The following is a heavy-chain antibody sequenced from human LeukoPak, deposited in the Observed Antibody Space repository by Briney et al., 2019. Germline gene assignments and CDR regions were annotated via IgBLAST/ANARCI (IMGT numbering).Heavy chain of an antibody. V-gene: IGHV3-48*01. CDR3: ARMGYSYGYARGMDV. J-gene: IGHJ6*02. CDR1: GFTFSSYS. D-gene: IGHD5-18*01. Sequence: GGSLRLSCAASGFTFSSYSMNWVRQAPGKGLEWVSYISSSSSTIYYADSVKGRFTISRDNSKNTLYLQMNSLRAEDTAVYYCARMGYSYGYARGMDVWGQGTTVTVSS. CDR2: ISSSSSTI.